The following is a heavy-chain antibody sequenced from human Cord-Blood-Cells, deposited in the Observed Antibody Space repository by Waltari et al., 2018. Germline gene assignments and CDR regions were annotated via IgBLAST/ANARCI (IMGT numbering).Heavy chain of an antibody. J-gene: IGHJ6*04. CDR1: GGSIRSSSYY. Sequence: QLQLQESGPGLVKPSETLSLPCTVSGGSIRSSSYYWGGFRQPPGKGLEWIGSIYYSGRTDTNPSLKIRVTLSVDTSKNQFSRKQGSVTAADRAVYNWARLQGGLGDVWGKGTTVTVSS. V-gene: IGHV4-39*01. CDR3: ARLQGGLGDV. CDR2: IYYSGRT. D-gene: IGHD3-16*01.